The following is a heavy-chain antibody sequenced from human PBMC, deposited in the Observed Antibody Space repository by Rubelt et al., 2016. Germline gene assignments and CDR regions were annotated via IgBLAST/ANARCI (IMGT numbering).Heavy chain of an antibody. Sequence: QVQLQESGPGLVKPSETLSLTCRVSGGSVSSDYWSWIRQPPGKGLEWLGYISYSGSTNYNPSLKSRVTISVGTSKNHFSLDLRSGSAAGTAVYYCARLRCLRWSDAFDTWGKGTMLTGSA. D-gene: IGHD4-17*01. V-gene: IGHV4-59*02. J-gene: IGHJ3*02. CDR3: ARLRCLRWSDAFDT. CDR1: GGSVSSDY. CDR2: ISYSGST.